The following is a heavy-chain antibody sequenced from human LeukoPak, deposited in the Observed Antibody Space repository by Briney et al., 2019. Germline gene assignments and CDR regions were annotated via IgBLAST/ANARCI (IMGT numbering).Heavy chain of an antibody. J-gene: IGHJ4*02. D-gene: IGHD6-19*01. CDR3: AARGQWLVEYYFDY. CDR1: GGTFSSYA. Sequence: GASVKVSCKASGGTFSSYAISWVRQAPGQGLEWMGGIIPIFGTANYAQKFQGRVTITADESTSTAYMELSSLRSEDTAVYYCAARGQWLVEYYFDYWGQGTLVTVSS. CDR2: IIPIFGTA. V-gene: IGHV1-69*01.